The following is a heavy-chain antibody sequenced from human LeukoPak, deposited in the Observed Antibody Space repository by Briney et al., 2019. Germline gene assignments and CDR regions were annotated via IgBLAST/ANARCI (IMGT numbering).Heavy chain of an antibody. J-gene: IGHJ3*01. V-gene: IGHV3-48*01. CDR3: AKEVTYGGAAFDV. CDR1: GFTFSSYS. CDR2: ISSTRPTI. D-gene: IGHD3-10*01. Sequence: GGSLRLSCAASGFTFSSYSMNWVRQAPGKGLEWISYISSTRPTIYYADSVKGRFTISRDDAKSSLYLQMNSLRVEDTAVYYCAKEVTYGGAAFDVWGQGTTVTVSS.